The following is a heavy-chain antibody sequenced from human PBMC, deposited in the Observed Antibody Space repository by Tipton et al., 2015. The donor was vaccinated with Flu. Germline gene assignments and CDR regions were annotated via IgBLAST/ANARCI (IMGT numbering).Heavy chain of an antibody. J-gene: IGHJ6*02. CDR1: GGSISSYY. D-gene: IGHD3-3*01. Sequence: TLSLTCTVSGGSISSYYWSWIRQPPGKGLEWIGYIYYSGSTNYNPSLKSRVTISVDTSKNQFSLKLSSVTAADTAVYYCAREAPYYDFWSGPSYGMDVWGQGTTVTVSS. V-gene: IGHV4-59*01. CDR3: AREAPYYDFWSGPSYGMDV. CDR2: IYYSGST.